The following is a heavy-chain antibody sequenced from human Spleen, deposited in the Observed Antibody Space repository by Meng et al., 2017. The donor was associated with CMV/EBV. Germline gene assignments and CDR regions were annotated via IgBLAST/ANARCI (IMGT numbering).Heavy chain of an antibody. CDR3: ASPQSHCSSTSCHFDY. CDR2: INPTSGST. Sequence: SVYTFTGYYMPWLRPAPGQGLEWMGWINPTSGSTTYAQKFQGRVTMTTDTSISTAYMELSRLRSDDTAVYYCASPQSHCSSTSCHFDYWGQGTLVTVSS. J-gene: IGHJ4*02. V-gene: IGHV1-2*02. CDR1: VYTFTGYY. D-gene: IGHD2-2*01.